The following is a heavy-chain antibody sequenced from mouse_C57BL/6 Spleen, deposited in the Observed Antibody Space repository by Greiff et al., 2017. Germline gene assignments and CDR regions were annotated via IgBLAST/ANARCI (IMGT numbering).Heavy chain of an antibody. CDR2: IWSGGST. V-gene: IGHV2-4*01. Sequence: VQLQESGPGLVQPSQSLSITCTVSGFSLTSYGVHWVRQPPGKGLEWLGVIWSGGSTDYNAAFISRLSLSKDNSKSQVFFKMNSLQADDTAIYYCAKIYGSSHWYFDVWGTGTTVTVSS. CDR1: GFSLTSYG. J-gene: IGHJ1*03. D-gene: IGHD1-1*01. CDR3: AKIYGSSHWYFDV.